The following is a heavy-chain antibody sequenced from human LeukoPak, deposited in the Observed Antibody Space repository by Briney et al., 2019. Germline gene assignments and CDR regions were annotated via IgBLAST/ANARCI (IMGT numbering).Heavy chain of an antibody. D-gene: IGHD6-6*01. CDR1: GGTFTISA. V-gene: IGHV1-69*04. J-gene: IGHJ1*01. Sequence: ASVRVSCTASGGTFTISAISWVRQAPGQGLEWMGRIIPILGIANYAQKFQGRVTITADKSTSTAYMELSSLRSEDTAVYYCARIAARLGDFQHWGQGTLVTVSS. CDR3: ARIAARLGDFQH. CDR2: IIPILGIA.